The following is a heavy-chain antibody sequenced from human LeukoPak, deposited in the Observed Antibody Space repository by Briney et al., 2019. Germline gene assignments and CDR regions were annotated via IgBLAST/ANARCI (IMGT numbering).Heavy chain of an antibody. CDR2: IYTSGST. CDR1: GGSISSYY. Sequence: SETLSLTCTVSGGSISSYYWSWIRQPAGKGLEWIGRIYTSGSTNYNPSLKSRVTMSVDTSKNQFSLKLSSVPAADPAVYYCARDLYYYDSSGYPVIDYWGQGTLVPVSS. V-gene: IGHV4-4*07. J-gene: IGHJ4*02. D-gene: IGHD3-22*01. CDR3: ARDLYYYDSSGYPVIDY.